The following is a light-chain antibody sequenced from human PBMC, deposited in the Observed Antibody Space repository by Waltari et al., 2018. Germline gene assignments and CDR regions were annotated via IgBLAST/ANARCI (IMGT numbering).Light chain of an antibody. V-gene: IGKV3-20*01. J-gene: IGKJ1*01. CDR2: GAS. Sequence: ELVLTQSPGTLSLSPGERATLTCRTSQSVSSSYLAWYQQKPGQAARLLIYGASSRATGIPDRFSGSGSGTDFTLTISRLEPEDFVVYYCQHYGSSPRTFGQGTKVEIK. CDR1: QSVSSSY. CDR3: QHYGSSPRT.